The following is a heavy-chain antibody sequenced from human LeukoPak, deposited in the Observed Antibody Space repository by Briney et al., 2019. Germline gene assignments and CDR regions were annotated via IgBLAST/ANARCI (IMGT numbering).Heavy chain of an antibody. V-gene: IGHV4-59*01. CDR3: ARSRLRYFDWFDP. J-gene: IGHJ5*02. D-gene: IGHD3-9*01. CDR2: IYYSGST. Sequence: PSETLSLTCTVSGGSISSYYWSWIRQPPGKGLEWIGYIYYSGSTNYNPSLKSRVTISVDTSKNQFSLKLSSVTAADTAVYYCARSRLRYFDWFDPWGQGTLVTVSS. CDR1: GGSISSYY.